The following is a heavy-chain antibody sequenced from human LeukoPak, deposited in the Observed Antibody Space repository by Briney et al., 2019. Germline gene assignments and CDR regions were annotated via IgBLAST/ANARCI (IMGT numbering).Heavy chain of an antibody. D-gene: IGHD3-3*01. Sequence: SETLSLTCAVYGGSFCGYYWSWLRQPPGKGLEWIGEINHSGSTIYNPSLKSRVTISVDTSKNQFSLKLSSVTAADTAVYDCARGHEWLLYDGLDIWGQGTMVTVFS. CDR2: INHSGST. CDR3: ARGHEWLLYDGLDI. V-gene: IGHV4-34*01. CDR1: GGSFCGYY. J-gene: IGHJ3*02.